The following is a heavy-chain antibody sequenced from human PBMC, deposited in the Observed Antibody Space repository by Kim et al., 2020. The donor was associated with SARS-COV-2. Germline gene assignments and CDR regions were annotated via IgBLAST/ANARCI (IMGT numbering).Heavy chain of an antibody. CDR1: GFTFSGYG. Sequence: GGSLRLSCAASGFTFSGYGINWVRQAPGKGLEWISYIGSSSSTIYYADSVKGRFTISRDNAKNSLYLQMNSLRAEDTAVYYCARYFSGWGFDYWGRGTLVTVSS. CDR2: IGSSSSTI. D-gene: IGHD6-19*01. CDR3: ARYFSGWGFDY. V-gene: IGHV3-48*04. J-gene: IGHJ4*02.